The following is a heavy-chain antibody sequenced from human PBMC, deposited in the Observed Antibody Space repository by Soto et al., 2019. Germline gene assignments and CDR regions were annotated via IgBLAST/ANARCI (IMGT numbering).Heavy chain of an antibody. V-gene: IGHV4-4*02. CDR2: IYHSGST. Sequence: QVQLQESGPGLVKPSGTLSLTCAVSGDSISSSNWWSWVRQPPGEGLEWIGEIYHSGSTNYNPSLKSRVTISVDKSKNQFSLTLSSVTAADTAVYYCAAALYDSSGYYYYWGPVTLVTVSS. J-gene: IGHJ4*02. CDR3: AAALYDSSGYYYY. D-gene: IGHD3-22*01. CDR1: GDSISSSNW.